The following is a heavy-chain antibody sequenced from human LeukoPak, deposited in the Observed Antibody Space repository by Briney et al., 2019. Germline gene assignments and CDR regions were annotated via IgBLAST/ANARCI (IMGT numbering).Heavy chain of an antibody. CDR3: ARARGSGPFDY. D-gene: IGHD6-19*01. CDR1: GYTFTSYY. V-gene: IGHV1-46*01. CDR2: INPSGGST. J-gene: IGHJ4*02. Sequence: GASVKVSCKASGYTFTSYYMHWARQAPGQGLEWMGIINPSGGSTSYAQKFQGRVTMTRDTSTSTVYMELSSLRSEDTAVYYCARARGSGPFDYWGQGTLVTVSS.